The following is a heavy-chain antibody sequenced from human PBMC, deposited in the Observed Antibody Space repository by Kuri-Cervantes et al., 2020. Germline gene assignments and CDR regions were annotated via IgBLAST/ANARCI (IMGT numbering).Heavy chain of an antibody. Sequence: SQTLSLTCAVYGGSFSNYYWNWIRQPPGKGLEWIGEINHRGTTNYNPSLKSRVTISIDTSKNQFSLKLSSVTAADTAVYYCARGRGSSWYYFQHWGQGTLVTVSS. CDR3: ARGRGSSWYYFQH. V-gene: IGHV4-34*01. CDR1: GGSFSNYY. J-gene: IGHJ1*01. CDR2: INHRGTT. D-gene: IGHD6-13*01.